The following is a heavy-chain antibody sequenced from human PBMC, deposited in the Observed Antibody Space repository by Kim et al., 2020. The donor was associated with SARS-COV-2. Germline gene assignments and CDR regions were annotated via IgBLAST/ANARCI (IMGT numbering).Heavy chain of an antibody. CDR1: GGSISSYY. CDR2: IYYSGST. CDR3: ARDDTSSGWSGAFDI. V-gene: IGHV4-59*01. D-gene: IGHD6-19*01. J-gene: IGHJ3*02. Sequence: SETLSLTCTVSGGSISSYYWSWIRKPPGKGREWIGYIYYSGSTNYNPSLKSRVTISVDTSTNQFSLKLSSVTAADTAVYYCARDDTSSGWSGAFDIWGQGTMVTVSS.